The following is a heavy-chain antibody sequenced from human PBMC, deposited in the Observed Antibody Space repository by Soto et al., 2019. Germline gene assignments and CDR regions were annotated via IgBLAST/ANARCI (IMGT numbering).Heavy chain of an antibody. Sequence: SLTISCKVSGSSFTSYWIGWVRQMPGKGLEWMGIIYPGDSDTRYSPSFQGQVTISADKSISTAYLQWSSLKASDTAMYYCASRDMAGAFDIWGQGTMVTVSS. CDR2: IYPGDSDT. V-gene: IGHV5-51*01. D-gene: IGHD3-10*01. CDR1: GSSFTSYW. CDR3: ASRDMAGAFDI. J-gene: IGHJ3*02.